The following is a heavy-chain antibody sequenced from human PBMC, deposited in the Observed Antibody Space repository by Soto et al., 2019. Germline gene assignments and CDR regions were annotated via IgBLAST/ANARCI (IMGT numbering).Heavy chain of an antibody. D-gene: IGHD3-22*01. J-gene: IGHJ4*02. CDR3: ARGGYYYDSSAYYRPFDY. Sequence: ASVKVSCKASGYTFTSYDINWVRQATGQGLEWMGWMNPNSGNTGYAQKFQGRVTMTRSTSISTAYMELSSLRSEDTAVYYCARGGYYYDSSAYYRPFDYWGQGTLVTVSS. CDR2: MNPNSGNT. CDR1: GYTFTSYD. V-gene: IGHV1-8*01.